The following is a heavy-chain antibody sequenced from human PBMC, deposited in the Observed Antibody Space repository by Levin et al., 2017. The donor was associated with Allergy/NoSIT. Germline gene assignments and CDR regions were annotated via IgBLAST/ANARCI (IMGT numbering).Heavy chain of an antibody. Sequence: QLGESLKISCVVSGFTFSSYAMSWIRQTPDKGLEWISIISGESRTIYYADSVRGRFTISRDNSKNTLYLQMNSLTAEDTALYYCVSYRDGPYIHIAYWGQGTLVTVSS. CDR3: VSYRDGPYIHIAY. CDR2: ISGESRTI. V-gene: IGHV3-23*01. J-gene: IGHJ4*02. CDR1: GFTFSSYA. D-gene: IGHD3-16*02.